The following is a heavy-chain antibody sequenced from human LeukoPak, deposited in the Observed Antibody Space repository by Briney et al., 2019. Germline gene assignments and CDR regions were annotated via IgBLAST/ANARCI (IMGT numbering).Heavy chain of an antibody. D-gene: IGHD6-13*01. CDR3: ARGAIAAATP. J-gene: IGHJ5*02. CDR2: IYYSGST. V-gene: IGHV4-61*01. Sequence: SETLSLTCTVSGGSVSSGSYYWSWIRQPPGKGLEWIGYIYYSGSTNYNPSLKSRVTISVDTSKNQFSLKLSSVTAADTAVYYCARGAIAAATPWGQGTLVTVSS. CDR1: GGSVSSGSYY.